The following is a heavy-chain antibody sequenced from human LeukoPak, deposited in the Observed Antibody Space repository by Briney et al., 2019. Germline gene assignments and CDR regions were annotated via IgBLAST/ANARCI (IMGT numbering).Heavy chain of an antibody. V-gene: IGHV3-7*01. Sequence: GGSLRLSCTASRFTFSTYWMSWVRQVPGKGLEWVANINQDGSDKYYVDSLKGRFTISRDNAKNSLYLQMNSLRAEGTALYYCAGGGRIDFWGQGTLVTVSS. J-gene: IGHJ4*02. CDR2: INQDGSDK. CDR3: AGGGRIDF. CDR1: RFTFSTYW.